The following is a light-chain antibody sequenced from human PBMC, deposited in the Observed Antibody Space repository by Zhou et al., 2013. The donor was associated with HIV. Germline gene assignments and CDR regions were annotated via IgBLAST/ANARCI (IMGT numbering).Light chain of an antibody. CDR1: QSLNGN. J-gene: IGKJ2*01. V-gene: IGKV3-15*01. CDR2: GAS. CDR3: QQYNNWPPRDT. Sequence: EILLTQSPATLSVSPGDRVTLSCGASQSLNGNLAWYRQKPGQAPRLLINGASTRATGIPARFSGSGSGTEFTLTISSTQSEDIAVYYCQQYNNWPPRDTFGQGTKLEIK.